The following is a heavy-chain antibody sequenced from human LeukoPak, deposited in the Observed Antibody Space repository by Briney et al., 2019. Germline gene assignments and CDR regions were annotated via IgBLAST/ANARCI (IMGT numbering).Heavy chain of an antibody. V-gene: IGHV6-1*01. D-gene: IGHD1-1*01. J-gene: IGHJ4*02. CDR1: GDSVSSNSAA. CDR2: TYYRSKWYN. Sequence: SQTLSLTCAISGDSVSSNSAAWNWIRLSPSRGLEWLGRTYYRSKWYNDYAVSVKSRITINPDTSKNQFSLQLNSVTPEDTAVYYCARARSGTVAAIGYYFDYWGQGTLVTVSS. CDR3: ARARSGTVAAIGYYFDY.